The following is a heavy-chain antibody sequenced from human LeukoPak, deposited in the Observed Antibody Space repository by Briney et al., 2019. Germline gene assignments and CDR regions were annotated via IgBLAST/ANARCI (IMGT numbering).Heavy chain of an antibody. Sequence: GGSLRLSCGASEFPFSTSWMTWVRQTPGRGLEWVAIINPDGSGKDYVESVKGRFTVSRGNANNSVYLQMNSLRADDTAVYYCARDPLWGALDIWGQGTMVTVSS. J-gene: IGHJ3*02. CDR1: EFPFSTSW. D-gene: IGHD1-26*01. V-gene: IGHV3-7*01. CDR3: ARDPLWGALDI. CDR2: INPDGSGK.